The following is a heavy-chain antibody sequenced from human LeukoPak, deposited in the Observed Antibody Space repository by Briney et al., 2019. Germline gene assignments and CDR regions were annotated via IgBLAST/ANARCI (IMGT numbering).Heavy chain of an antibody. Sequence: GGSLRLSCAASGLTFSSYAMSWVRQAPGKGLEWVSAISGSGGSTYYADSVKGRFTISRDNSKNTLYLQIHSLRAVYTAVYYCAKMRDFVMVVAATPLNDYWVQGTLATVSS. CDR3: AKMRDFVMVVAATPLNDY. CDR1: GLTFSSYA. V-gene: IGHV3-23*01. CDR2: ISGSGGST. J-gene: IGHJ4*02. D-gene: IGHD2-15*01.